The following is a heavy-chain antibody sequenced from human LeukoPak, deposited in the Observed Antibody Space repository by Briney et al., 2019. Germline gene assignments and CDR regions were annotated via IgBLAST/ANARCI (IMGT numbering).Heavy chain of an antibody. V-gene: IGHV1-8*01. Sequence: GASVKVSCKASGYTFTTYDINWVRQAPGQGLEWMGWTNPNSGNTGYAQKFQGRVTMTRNTSISTAYMELSSLRSEDTAVYYCARVFDYHDYVGNWFDPWGQGTLVTVSS. CDR1: GYTFTTYD. CDR2: TNPNSGNT. CDR3: ARVFDYHDYVGNWFDP. J-gene: IGHJ5*02. D-gene: IGHD4-17*01.